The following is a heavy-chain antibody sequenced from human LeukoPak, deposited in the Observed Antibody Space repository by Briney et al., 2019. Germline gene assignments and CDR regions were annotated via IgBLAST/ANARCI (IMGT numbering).Heavy chain of an antibody. D-gene: IGHD2-2*01. J-gene: IGHJ4*02. CDR3: ARNLPAADY. Sequence: GGSLRLSCAASGFTVSSYYMSWVRQAPGKGLEWVSVIYSGGSTYYADSVKGRFTISRDSSKNMLYLQMNSLRAEDTAVYYCARNLPAADYWGQGTLVTVSS. V-gene: IGHV3-66*01. CDR2: IYSGGST. CDR1: GFTVSSYY.